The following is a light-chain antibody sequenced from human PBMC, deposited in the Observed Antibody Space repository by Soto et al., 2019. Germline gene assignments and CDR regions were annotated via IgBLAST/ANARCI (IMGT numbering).Light chain of an antibody. CDR2: EVT. Sequence: QSALTQPTSVSGSPGQSIAISCTGNPNDIGAYDYVSWYQQHPGKAPKLMIYEVTKRPSGVPDRFSGSKSGNTAPLTVSGLLAEDEADYYCSSHAGINNVVFGGGTKLTVL. CDR1: PNDIGAYDY. V-gene: IGLV2-8*01. J-gene: IGLJ3*02. CDR3: SSHAGINNVV.